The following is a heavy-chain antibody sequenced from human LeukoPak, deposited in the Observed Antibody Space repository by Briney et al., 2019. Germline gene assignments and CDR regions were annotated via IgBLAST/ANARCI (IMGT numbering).Heavy chain of an antibody. CDR1: GFTFSRFW. CDR3: ARVGYGGYDH. D-gene: IGHD5-12*01. J-gene: IGHJ4*02. CDR2: IKQDGSEK. Sequence: PGGSLRLSCAVSGFTFSRFWMSWVRQAPGKGLEWVANIKQDGSEKYYVDSVKGRFAISRDNAKNSLYLQMNSLRAEDTAVYYCARVGYGGYDHWGQGTLVTVSS. V-gene: IGHV3-7*01.